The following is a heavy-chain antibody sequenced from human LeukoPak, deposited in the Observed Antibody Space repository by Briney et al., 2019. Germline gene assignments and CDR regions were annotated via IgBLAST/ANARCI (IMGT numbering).Heavy chain of an antibody. CDR1: GFTVSSYN. V-gene: IGHV3-48*02. CDR3: ARAFGLTDY. Sequence: GGSLRLSCAASGFTVSSYNMKWLRQAPGKGLEWVSYISSSSSTIYYADSVKGRFTIPRDNAKNSLYLQMNSLRDEDTAVYYCARAFGLTDYWGQGTLVTVSS. D-gene: IGHD3/OR15-3a*01. J-gene: IGHJ4*02. CDR2: ISSSSSTI.